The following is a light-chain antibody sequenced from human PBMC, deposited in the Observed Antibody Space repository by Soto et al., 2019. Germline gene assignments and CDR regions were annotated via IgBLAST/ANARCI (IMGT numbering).Light chain of an antibody. CDR3: SSDTSSSTPVV. J-gene: IGLJ2*01. Sequence: QSALTQPASVSGSPGQSITISCTGTSSDVGGYNYVSWYQQHPGKAPKLMIYDVSNRPSGVSNRFSGSKSGNTASLTISGLQAEDEADYYCSSDTSSSTPVVFGGGTKLTVL. CDR1: SSDVGGYNY. V-gene: IGLV2-14*01. CDR2: DVS.